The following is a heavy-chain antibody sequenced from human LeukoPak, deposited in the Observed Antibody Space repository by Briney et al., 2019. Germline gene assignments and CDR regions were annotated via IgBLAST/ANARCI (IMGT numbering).Heavy chain of an antibody. V-gene: IGHV4-4*02. J-gene: IGHJ3*02. CDR1: GGSITSSKW. CDR3: ARLSPDGFDI. D-gene: IGHD2/OR15-2a*01. Sequence: SGTLSLTCAVSGGSITSSKWWTSVRQPSGEGLEWIGESYHSGSTNYNPSLKSRVTISVDKSKKQFSLKLSSVTAADTAVYYCARLSPDGFDIWGQGTMVTVFS. CDR2: SYHSGST.